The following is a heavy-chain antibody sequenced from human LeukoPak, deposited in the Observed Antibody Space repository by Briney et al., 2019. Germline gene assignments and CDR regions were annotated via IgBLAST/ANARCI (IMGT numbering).Heavy chain of an antibody. CDR3: ARLIAATGRLYFDY. CDR1: GFTVSSSY. D-gene: IGHD6-13*01. J-gene: IGHJ4*02. V-gene: IGHV3-53*01. Sequence: GGSLTLSCAASGFTVSSSYMSWVRQAPGKGLEYVSVIYSGGNTYYAGSVKGRFTISRDNSKNTVYLQMNSLRAEDTAVYYCARLIAATGRLYFDYWGQGTLVTVSS. CDR2: IYSGGNT.